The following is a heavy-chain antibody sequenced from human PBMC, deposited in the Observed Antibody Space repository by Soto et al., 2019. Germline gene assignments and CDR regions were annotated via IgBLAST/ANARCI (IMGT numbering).Heavy chain of an antibody. D-gene: IGHD3-22*01. CDR3: ARLLYYYDSSGYPGY. V-gene: IGHV4-31*03. Sequence: SETLSLTCTVSGGSISSGGYYWSWIRQHPGKGLEWIGYIYYSGSTYYNPSLKSRVTISVDTSKNQFSLKLSSVTAADTAVYYCARLLYYYDSSGYPGYWGQGTLVTVS. J-gene: IGHJ4*02. CDR1: GGSISSGGYY. CDR2: IYYSGST.